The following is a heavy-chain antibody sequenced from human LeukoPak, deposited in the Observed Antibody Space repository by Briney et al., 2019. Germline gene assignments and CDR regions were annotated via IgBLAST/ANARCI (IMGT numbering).Heavy chain of an antibody. Sequence: PGGSLRLSCAACGFTFSSYGMHWVRQAPGKGLEWVAFIRYDGSNKYYADSVKGRFTISRDNSKNTLYLQMNSLRAEDTAVYYCAKEGYCSGGSCYVFDYWGQGTLVTVSS. D-gene: IGHD2-15*01. CDR1: GFTFSSYG. CDR2: IRYDGSNK. V-gene: IGHV3-30*02. J-gene: IGHJ4*02. CDR3: AKEGYCSGGSCYVFDY.